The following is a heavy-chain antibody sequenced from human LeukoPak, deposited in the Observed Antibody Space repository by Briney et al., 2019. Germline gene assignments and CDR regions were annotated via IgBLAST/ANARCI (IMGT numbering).Heavy chain of an antibody. Sequence: ASVKVSCKASGYTFTGYYMHWVRQAPGQGLEWMGWINPNSGDTHSAQRFQGRVTMTRDTSISTAYMQLSRLRSDDTAVYYCARVGNSGSGSYYVPTGYWGQGTLVTVSS. D-gene: IGHD3-10*01. J-gene: IGHJ4*02. CDR3: ARVGNSGSGSYYVPTGY. V-gene: IGHV1-2*02. CDR2: INPNSGDT. CDR1: GYTFTGYY.